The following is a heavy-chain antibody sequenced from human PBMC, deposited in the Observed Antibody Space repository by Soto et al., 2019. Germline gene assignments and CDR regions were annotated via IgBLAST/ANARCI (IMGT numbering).Heavy chain of an antibody. D-gene: IGHD3-9*01. CDR3: ARRDMLTGYVYFDY. V-gene: IGHV1-3*01. J-gene: IGHJ4*02. CDR2: INAGNGNT. CDR1: GYTFTSYD. Sequence: ASVKVSCKASGYTFTSYDMHCVRQAPGQRLEWMGWINAGNGNTKYSQKFQGRVTITRDTSASTAYMELSSLKASDSATYYCARRDMLTGYVYFDYWGQGTQVTVSS.